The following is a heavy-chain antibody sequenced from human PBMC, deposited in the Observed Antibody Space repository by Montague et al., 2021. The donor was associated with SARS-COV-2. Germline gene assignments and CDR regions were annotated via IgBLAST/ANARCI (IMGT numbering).Heavy chain of an antibody. CDR2: KSYSGTT. V-gene: IGHV4-39*07. D-gene: IGHD2-21*02. Sequence: SETLSLTCTVAGGSISSDYYWAWIRQPPGKGLEWIGSKSYSGTTYHNPSLKSRAAISVSTSQNEFSLELSSVTAADTAVYYCARALKHCDSRNCYSFFDHWGQGTLVSVSS. CDR3: ARALKHCDSRNCYSFFDH. CDR1: GGSISSDYY. J-gene: IGHJ4*02.